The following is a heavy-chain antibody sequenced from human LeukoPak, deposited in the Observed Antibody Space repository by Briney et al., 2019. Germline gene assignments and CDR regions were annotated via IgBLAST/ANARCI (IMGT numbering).Heavy chain of an antibody. CDR1: GGSLSSSSYY. CDR2: IYYSGST. J-gene: IGHJ5*02. Sequence: SETLSLTCTVSGGSLSSSSYYWGWIRQPPGKGLEWIGSIYYSGSTYYNPSLKSRVTISVDTSKNQFSRKLSSVTAADTAVYYCAREGLSYCGGDCYPWGQGTLVTVSS. D-gene: IGHD2-21*02. CDR3: AREGLSYCGGDCYP. V-gene: IGHV4-39*02.